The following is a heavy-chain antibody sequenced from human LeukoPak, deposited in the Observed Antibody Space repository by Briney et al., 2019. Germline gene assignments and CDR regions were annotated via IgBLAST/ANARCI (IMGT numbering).Heavy chain of an antibody. CDR1: GFTFGSYW. Sequence: PGGSLRLSCVASGFTFGSYWMHWVRQAPEKGLVWVSRINYDGTSTTYADSVKGRFTVFRDNGKKTVSLQINSLRPDDTAVYYCAREANTAFDYWGQGTLVTVSS. CDR2: INYDGTST. V-gene: IGHV3-74*01. D-gene: IGHD2/OR15-2a*01. CDR3: AREANTAFDY. J-gene: IGHJ4*02.